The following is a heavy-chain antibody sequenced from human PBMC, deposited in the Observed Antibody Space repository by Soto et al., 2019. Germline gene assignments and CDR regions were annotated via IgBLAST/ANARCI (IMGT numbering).Heavy chain of an antibody. V-gene: IGHV1-69*13. CDR1: GGTFSSYA. CDR2: IIPIFGTA. CDR3: ARQELGYCSGGSCRYYYYGMDV. Sequence: SVKGSCKASGGTFSSYAISLVRQAPGQGLGWMGGIIPIFGTANYAQKFQGRVTITADESTSTAYLELSSLRSEDTAVYYCARQELGYCSGGSCRYYYYGMDVWGHGTTVTV. J-gene: IGHJ6*02. D-gene: IGHD2-15*01.